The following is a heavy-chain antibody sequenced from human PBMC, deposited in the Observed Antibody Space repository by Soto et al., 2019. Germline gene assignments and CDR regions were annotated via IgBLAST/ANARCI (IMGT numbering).Heavy chain of an antibody. J-gene: IGHJ6*03. V-gene: IGHV1-8*01. CDR2: MNPNSGNT. D-gene: IGHD1-7*01. Sequence: ASVKVSCKASGYTFTSYDINWVRQATGQGLEWMGWMNPNSGNTGYAQKFQGRVTMTRNTSISTAYMELSSLRSEDTAVYYCARVTGTKGPYYYYMDVWGKGTTVTVSS. CDR1: GYTFTSYD. CDR3: ARVTGTKGPYYYYMDV.